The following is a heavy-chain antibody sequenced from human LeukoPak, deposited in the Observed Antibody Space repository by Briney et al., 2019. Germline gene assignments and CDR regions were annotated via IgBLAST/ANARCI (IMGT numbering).Heavy chain of an antibody. V-gene: IGHV4-34*01. D-gene: IGHD3-3*01. Sequence: PSETLSLTCAVYGGSFSGYYWSWIRQPPGKGLEWIGEINHSGSTNYNPSLKSRVTISVDTSKNQFSLKLSSVTAADTAVYYCARAGWSGYPVGLVGRPFDYWGQGTLVTVSS. J-gene: IGHJ4*02. CDR2: INHSGST. CDR3: ARAGWSGYPVGLVGRPFDY. CDR1: GGSFSGYY.